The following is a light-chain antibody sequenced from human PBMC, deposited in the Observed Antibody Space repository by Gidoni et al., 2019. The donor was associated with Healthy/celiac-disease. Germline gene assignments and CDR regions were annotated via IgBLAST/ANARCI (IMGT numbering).Light chain of an antibody. V-gene: IGKV3-15*01. J-gene: IGKJ3*01. CDR1: QSVSSN. Sequence: VMTQSPATLSVSPGERATLSCRASQSVSSNLAWYQQKPGQAPRLLIYGASTRATGIPARFSGSGSGTEFTLTISSRQSEDFAVYYCQQYNNWPCTFGPGTKVDIK. CDR3: QQYNNWPCT. CDR2: GAS.